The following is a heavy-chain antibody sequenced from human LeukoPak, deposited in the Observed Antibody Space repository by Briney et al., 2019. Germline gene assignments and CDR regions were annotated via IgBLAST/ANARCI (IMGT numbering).Heavy chain of an antibody. CDR3: ARASGSYSFDY. CDR2: ISGSVGST. J-gene: IGHJ4*02. V-gene: IGHV3-23*01. Sequence: GGSLRLSCAASGFTFSSDAMSSVRHGPGEGLEWVSAISGSVGSTYYADSGKGRFTISRDNSKNTLYLQMNSLRAEDTAVYYCARASGSYSFDYWGQGTLVTVSS. D-gene: IGHD1-26*01. CDR1: GFTFSSDA.